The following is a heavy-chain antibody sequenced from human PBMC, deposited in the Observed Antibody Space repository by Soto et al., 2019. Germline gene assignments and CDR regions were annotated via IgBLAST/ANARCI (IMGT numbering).Heavy chain of an antibody. D-gene: IGHD6-13*01. CDR1: GFTFSSYG. V-gene: IGHV3-30*03. CDR3: ACSSSFDY. Sequence: GGSLRLSCAASGFTFSSYGMHWVRQAPGKGLEWVAVISYDGSNKYYADSVKGRFTISRDNSKNTLYLQMNSLRAEDTAVYYCACSSSFDYWGQGTLVTVSS. J-gene: IGHJ4*02. CDR2: ISYDGSNK.